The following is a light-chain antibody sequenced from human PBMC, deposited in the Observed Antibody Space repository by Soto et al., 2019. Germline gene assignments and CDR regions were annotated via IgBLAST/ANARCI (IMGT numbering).Light chain of an antibody. CDR1: QSVSSSY. J-gene: IGKJ1*01. V-gene: IGKV3-20*01. CDR3: QHYEL. CDR2: GAS. Sequence: EIVLTQSPGTLSLSPGERATLSCRASQSVSSSYLAWYQQKPGQAPRLLIFGASSRATGIPDRFSGSGSGKDFTLTITSLEPKVCEVYYCQHYELFARGTRGESK.